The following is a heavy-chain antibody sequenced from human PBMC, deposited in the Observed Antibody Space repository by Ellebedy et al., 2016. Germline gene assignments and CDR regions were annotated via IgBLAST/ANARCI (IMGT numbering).Heavy chain of an antibody. D-gene: IGHD2-2*01. CDR1: GYTFTGYY. V-gene: IGHV1-2*02. CDR3: ARDRSGTSYAFDI. J-gene: IGHJ3*02. CDR2: INPNSGGT. Sequence: ASVKVSCXASGYTFTGYYMYWVRQAPGQGLEWMGWINPNSGGTNYAQKFQGRVTMTRDTSISTAYMELSRLRSDDTAVYYCARDRSGTSYAFDIWGQGTMVTVSS.